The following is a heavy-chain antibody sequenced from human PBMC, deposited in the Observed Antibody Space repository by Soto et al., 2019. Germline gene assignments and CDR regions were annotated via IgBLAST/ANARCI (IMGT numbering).Heavy chain of an antibody. J-gene: IGHJ6*03. CDR3: ARGTYYFYMDV. V-gene: IGHV4-31*03. CDR2: IYSRGNT. Sequence: PSETLSLTCTVSAGSIDSGFYYWSWIRQHPGKGLEWIGYIYSRGNTYYNPSLKSRVTISLDTSDNQFSLTLSSVAAADTAVYDCARGTYYFYMDVWGKGTTVTVSS. CDR1: AGSIDSGFYY.